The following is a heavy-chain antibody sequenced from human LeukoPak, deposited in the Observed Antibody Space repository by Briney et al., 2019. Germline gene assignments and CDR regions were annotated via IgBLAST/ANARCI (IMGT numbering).Heavy chain of an antibody. CDR3: ARSELRFLEGSY. CDR2: IYPGDSDT. V-gene: IGHV5-51*01. J-gene: IGHJ4*02. Sequence: GSLTISCKGCGYSFTSYWIGWVGQMRGKGLEWMGIIYPGDSDTRYSPLFYSHETISHDKSISTAYLQWSSLKASDPALYYCARSELRFLEGSYWGQGTLVTVSS. D-gene: IGHD3-3*01. CDR1: GYSFTSYW.